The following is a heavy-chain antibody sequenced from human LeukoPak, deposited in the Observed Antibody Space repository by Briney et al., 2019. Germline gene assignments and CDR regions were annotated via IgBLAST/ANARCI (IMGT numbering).Heavy chain of an antibody. CDR3: AKSPYYDFWSGTDWYFDL. CDR2: IRAEGHRT. J-gene: IGHJ2*01. CDR1: GFSFTTYS. Sequence: GGSLRLSCRASGFSFTTYSMNWVRQAPGKGLEWVSVIRAEGHRTYYADSVKGRFTISRDNSKNTLYLQMNSLRAEDTAVYYCAKSPYYDFWSGTDWYFDLWGRGTLVTVSS. V-gene: IGHV3-23*01. D-gene: IGHD3-3*01.